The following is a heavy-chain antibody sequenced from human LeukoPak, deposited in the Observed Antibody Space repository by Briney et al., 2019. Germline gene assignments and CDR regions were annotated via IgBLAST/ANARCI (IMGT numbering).Heavy chain of an antibody. CDR3: AKDLLSYAPNWFDP. CDR2: ISSSGSTI. J-gene: IGHJ5*02. Sequence: GGSLRLSCAASGFTFSNYYMSWIRQAPGKGLEWVSYISSSGSTIYYADSVKGRFTISRDNAKNSLYLQMNSLRAEDTAVYYCAKDLLSYAPNWFDPWGQGTLVTVSS. V-gene: IGHV3-11*01. D-gene: IGHD2-2*01. CDR1: GFTFSNYY.